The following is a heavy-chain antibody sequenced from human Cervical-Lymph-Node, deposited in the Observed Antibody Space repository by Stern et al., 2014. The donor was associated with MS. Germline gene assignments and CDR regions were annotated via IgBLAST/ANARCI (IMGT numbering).Heavy chain of an antibody. J-gene: IGHJ4*02. V-gene: IGHV1-8*01. CDR1: GYSFTSDD. CDR2: MNPDSGDT. Sequence: QVQLVESGAEVKKPGASVKVSCKASGYSFTSDDINWVRQVPGQGLEWMGWMNPDSGDTGYAQKFRGKFTITRDLSITTAYMEMSSLKSEDTAVYYCTRGWSAWGQGTLVTVSS. D-gene: IGHD3-3*01. CDR3: TRGWSA.